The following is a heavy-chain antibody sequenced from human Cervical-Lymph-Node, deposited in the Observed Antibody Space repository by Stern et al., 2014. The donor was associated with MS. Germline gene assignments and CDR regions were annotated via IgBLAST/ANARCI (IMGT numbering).Heavy chain of an antibody. Sequence: VQLVQSGAEVKKPGESLKISCKGSGYYFTTYWIGWVRQMPGKGLEWMGIIFPGDSDVKYSPSFQGQVTISADKSISTAYLQWSNLKASDTAIYFCASLTLSSPADYYYAIDVWGQGTTVTVSS. V-gene: IGHV5-51*03. CDR3: ASLTLSSPADYYYAIDV. CDR1: GYYFTTYW. J-gene: IGHJ6*02. D-gene: IGHD3-9*01. CDR2: IFPGDSDV.